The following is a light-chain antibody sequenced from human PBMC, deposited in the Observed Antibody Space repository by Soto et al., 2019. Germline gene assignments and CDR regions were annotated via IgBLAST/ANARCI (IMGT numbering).Light chain of an antibody. CDR2: DAS. CDR1: QDISNY. Sequence: DIQMTQSPSSLSASVGDRVTITCQASQDISNYLNWYKQKPGQAPKLLIYDASNLETGVPSRFSGSGSWTDFTFTISSLQPEDIATYDCQQYDNLPLTFGGGTKVEIK. CDR3: QQYDNLPLT. J-gene: IGKJ4*01. V-gene: IGKV1-33*01.